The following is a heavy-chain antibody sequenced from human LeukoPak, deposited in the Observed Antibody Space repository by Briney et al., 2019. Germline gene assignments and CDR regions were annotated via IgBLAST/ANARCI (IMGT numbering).Heavy chain of an antibody. CDR2: IYYSGST. Sequence: SETLSLTCTVSGGSISSDHYYWSWIRQHPGKGLEWIGCIYYSGSTYYNPSLKGRVTISVDTSKNQFSLKLSSVTAADTAVYYCARWLDNYYGMDVWGQGTTVTVSS. V-gene: IGHV4-31*03. J-gene: IGHJ6*02. D-gene: IGHD3/OR15-3a*01. CDR3: ARWLDNYYGMDV. CDR1: GGSISSDHYY.